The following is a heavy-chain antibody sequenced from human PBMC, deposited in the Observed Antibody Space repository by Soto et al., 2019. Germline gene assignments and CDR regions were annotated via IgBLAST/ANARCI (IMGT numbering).Heavy chain of an antibody. CDR3: RRRNTSCARCFGI. D-gene: IGHD2-2*01. V-gene: IGHV3-23*01. CDR2: IRGGGFTT. J-gene: IGHJ3*02. Sequence: LKKPGKGLEWVSSIRGGGFTTSYADSVKGRFTISRDKSKSTLYLQMNTLSSEDTVFYYCRRRNTSCARCFGIWG.